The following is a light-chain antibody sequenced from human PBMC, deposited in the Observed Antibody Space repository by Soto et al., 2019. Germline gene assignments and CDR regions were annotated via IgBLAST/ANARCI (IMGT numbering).Light chain of an antibody. V-gene: IGLV1-40*01. CDR2: ANS. Sequence: QSVLTQPPSVSGAPGQRVSISCTGSGSNIGAGYDVHWYRHFPGTAPKLLIYANSNRPSGVPDRFSGSKSATSASLAITGLQAEDEADYCCLSYDNSLSGVLFGGGTQLTVL. CDR3: LSYDNSLSGVL. CDR1: GSNIGAGYD. J-gene: IGLJ2*01.